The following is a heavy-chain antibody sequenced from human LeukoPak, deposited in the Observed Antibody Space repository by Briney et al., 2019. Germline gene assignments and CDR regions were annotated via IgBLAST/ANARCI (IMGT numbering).Heavy chain of an antibody. Sequence: SETLSLTCAVSGYSISSGYYWGWIRQPPGKGLEWIGSTYHSGSTYYNASLKSRVTISVDPSENRFSLTLTSVTAADSAVYYCARAHVGIAIEEHYYIDVWGKGTTVTVSS. CDR3: ARAHVGIAIEEHYYIDV. V-gene: IGHV4-38-2*01. CDR2: TYHSGST. J-gene: IGHJ6*03. CDR1: GYSISSGYY. D-gene: IGHD2-21*01.